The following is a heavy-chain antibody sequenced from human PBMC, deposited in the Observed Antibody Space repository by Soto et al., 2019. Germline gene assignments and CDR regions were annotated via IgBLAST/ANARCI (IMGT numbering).Heavy chain of an antibody. CDR1: GVSLNSGHYY. CDR2: IYYDEST. CDR3: GKVLIGATRHTDVDI. Sequence: SETLSLTCTVSGVSLNSGHYYWVWIRQSPGKGLAWIASIYYDESTYYNPSLKSRVTISTDKLKNQFSLTLKSVTAADTAVYYCGKVLIGATRHTDVDIWGQGALVTVSS. D-gene: IGHD2-15*01. V-gene: IGHV4-39*01. J-gene: IGHJ4*02.